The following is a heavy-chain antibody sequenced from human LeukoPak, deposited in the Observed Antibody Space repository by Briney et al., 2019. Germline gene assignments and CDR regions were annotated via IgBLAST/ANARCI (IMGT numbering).Heavy chain of an antibody. CDR1: GGTFSSYA. Sequence: SVKVSCKASGGTFSSYAISWVRQAPGQGLEWMGGIIPIFGTANYAQKFQGRVTITADESTSTAYMELSSLRSEDTAVYYCARTPYSSSWYSLNYFDYWGQGTLVTVSS. J-gene: IGHJ4*02. D-gene: IGHD6-13*01. V-gene: IGHV1-69*01. CDR3: ARTPYSSSWYSLNYFDY. CDR2: IIPIFGTA.